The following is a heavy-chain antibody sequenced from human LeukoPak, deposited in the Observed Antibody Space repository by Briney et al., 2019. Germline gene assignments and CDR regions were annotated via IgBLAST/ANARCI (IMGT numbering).Heavy chain of an antibody. CDR3: AKDRAIVATTHYFDY. CDR1: GFTFDDYG. V-gene: IGHV3-20*04. Sequence: PGGSLRLSCAASGFTFDDYGMSWVRQAPGKGLEWVSGINWNGGSTGYADSVKGRFTISRDNAKNSLYLQMNSLRTEDTALYYCAKDRAIVATTHYFDYWGQGTLVTVSS. D-gene: IGHD5-12*01. J-gene: IGHJ4*02. CDR2: INWNGGST.